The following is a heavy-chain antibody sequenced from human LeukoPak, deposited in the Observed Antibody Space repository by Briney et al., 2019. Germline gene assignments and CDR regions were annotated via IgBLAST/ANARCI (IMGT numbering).Heavy chain of an antibody. Sequence: PGGSLRLSCAASGFTFSSYGMHWVRQAPGKGLEWVAVISYDGSNKYYADSVKGRFTISRDNSKNTLYLQMNSLRAEDTAMYYCAKDSLGITGTTGYFDYWGQGTLVTVSS. CDR1: GFTFSSYG. J-gene: IGHJ4*02. CDR3: AKDSLGITGTTGYFDY. CDR2: ISYDGSNK. D-gene: IGHD1-20*01. V-gene: IGHV3-30*18.